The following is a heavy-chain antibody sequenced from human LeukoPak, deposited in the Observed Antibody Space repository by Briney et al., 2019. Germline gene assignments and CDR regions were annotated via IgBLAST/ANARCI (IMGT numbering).Heavy chain of an antibody. CDR2: ISACNGNT. CDR3: ARYVDIVVVPAAISLGMDV. CDR1: GYTLTSYG. D-gene: IGHD2-2*02. J-gene: IGHJ6*02. V-gene: IGHV1-18*01. Sequence: ASVKVSCKASGYTLTSYGISWVRQAPGQGLEWMGWISACNGNTNYAQKLQGRVTMTTDTSTSTAYMELRSLRSDDTAVYYCARYVDIVVVPAAISLGMDVWGQGTTVTVSS.